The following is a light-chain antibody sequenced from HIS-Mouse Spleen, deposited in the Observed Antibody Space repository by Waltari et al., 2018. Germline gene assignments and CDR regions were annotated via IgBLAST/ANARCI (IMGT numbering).Light chain of an antibody. CDR3: SSYTSSSTLV. J-gene: IGLJ2*01. CDR1: SSDVGGYNY. V-gene: IGLV2-14*01. CDR2: EVR. Sequence: QSALTQPASVSGSPGQSITISCTGTSSDVGGYNYVSWYQQHPGKAPKLIIYEVRNRPSRDSNRFSGSRSGNTASLTISGLQAENEADYYCSSYTSSSTLVFGRGTKLTVL.